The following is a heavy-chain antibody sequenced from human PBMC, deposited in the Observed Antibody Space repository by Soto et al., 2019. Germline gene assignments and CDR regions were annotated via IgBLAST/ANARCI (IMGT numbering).Heavy chain of an antibody. Sequence: GSLRLSCAASGFTYISYAMSFCRQSPGKGLEWLSGISGSDDSTYYADSVKGRFTISRDNSKNTVYLQMNSLRAEDTAVYYCTRNPNYFDSPKDWGQGTMVTVSS. CDR2: ISGSDDST. J-gene: IGHJ3*01. CDR3: TRNPNYFDSPKD. V-gene: IGHV3-23*01. CDR1: GFTYISYA. D-gene: IGHD3-22*01.